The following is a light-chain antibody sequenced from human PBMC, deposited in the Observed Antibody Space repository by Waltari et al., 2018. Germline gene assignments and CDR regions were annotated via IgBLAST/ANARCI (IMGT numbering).Light chain of an antibody. CDR2: DAS. CDR3: QQYDNIPYT. Sequence: DFQLTQSPSSLSASLVDKCTITCQASQDITKYLNWYQQKPGKAPKLLISDASTLQSGVPSRFGGSGAGTHFTLTINSLQPEDIGTYYCQQYDNIPYTFGQGTKVEMK. J-gene: IGKJ2*01. CDR1: QDITKY. V-gene: IGKV1-33*01.